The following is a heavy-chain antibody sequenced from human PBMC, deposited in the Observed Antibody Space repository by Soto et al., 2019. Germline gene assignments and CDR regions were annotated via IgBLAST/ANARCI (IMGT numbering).Heavy chain of an antibody. J-gene: IGHJ4*02. CDR2: ISYDGSNK. CDR3: ARIGNQQLVFGLDY. V-gene: IGHV3-30-3*01. Sequence: GGSLRLSCAASGFTFSSYAMHWVRQAPGKGLEWVAVISYDGSNKYYADSVKGRFTISRDNSKNTLYLQMNSLRAEDTAVYYCARIGNQQLVFGLDYWGQGTLVTVSS. CDR1: GFTFSSYA. D-gene: IGHD6-13*01.